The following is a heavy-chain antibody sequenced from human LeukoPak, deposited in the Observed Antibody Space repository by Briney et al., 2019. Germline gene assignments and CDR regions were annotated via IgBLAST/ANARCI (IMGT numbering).Heavy chain of an antibody. Sequence: SETLSLTCTVSGGSISSSSYYWGWIRQPPGKGLEWIGSIYYSGSTYYNPSLKSRVTISVDTSKNQFSLKLSSVTAADTAVYYCARWQLYCSSTSCTFGFDPWGQGTLVTVSS. CDR3: ARWQLYCSSTSCTFGFDP. V-gene: IGHV4-39*01. J-gene: IGHJ5*02. CDR1: GGSISSSSYY. D-gene: IGHD2-2*01. CDR2: IYYSGST.